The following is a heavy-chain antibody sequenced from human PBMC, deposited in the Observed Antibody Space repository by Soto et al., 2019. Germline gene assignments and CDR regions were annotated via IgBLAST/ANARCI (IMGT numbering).Heavy chain of an antibody. CDR1: GYTFTSYG. Sequence: QVQLVKSGAEVKKPGASVKVSCKASGYTFTSYGISWVRQAPGQGLEWMGWISAYNGNTNYAQKLQGRVTMTTDTSTSTAYMELRSLRSDDTAVYNCARDLLYCSSTSCPPAGGMDVWGQGTTVTVSS. CDR3: ARDLLYCSSTSCPPAGGMDV. CDR2: ISAYNGNT. V-gene: IGHV1-18*04. J-gene: IGHJ6*02. D-gene: IGHD2-2*01.